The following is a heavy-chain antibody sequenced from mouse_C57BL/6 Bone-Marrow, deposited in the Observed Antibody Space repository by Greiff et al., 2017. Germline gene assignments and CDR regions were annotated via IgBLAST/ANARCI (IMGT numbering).Heavy chain of an antibody. CDR2: IYPRSGNT. V-gene: IGHV1-81*01. J-gene: IGHJ3*01. CDR1: GYTFTSYG. Sequence: QVQLQQSGAELARPGASVKLSCKASGYTFTSYGISWVKQRPGQGLEWIGEIYPRSGNTYYNEKFKGKATLTADKSSSTAYMELRSLTSEDSAVYFCAGAWVAYWGQGALGTGSA. CDR3: AGAWVAY.